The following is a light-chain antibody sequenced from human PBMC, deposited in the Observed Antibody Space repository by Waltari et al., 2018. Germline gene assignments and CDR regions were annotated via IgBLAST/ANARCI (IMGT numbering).Light chain of an antibody. CDR1: QSISSW. Sequence: IQMTQSPSTLSASVGDRVTITSRASQSISSWLAWYQQKPGKAPKLLINKASSLESGVPSRFSGSGSGTEVTLTSSSLQPDDFATYYCQQYSSYLITFGQGTRLEIE. CDR3: QQYSSYLIT. CDR2: KAS. J-gene: IGKJ5*01. V-gene: IGKV1-5*03.